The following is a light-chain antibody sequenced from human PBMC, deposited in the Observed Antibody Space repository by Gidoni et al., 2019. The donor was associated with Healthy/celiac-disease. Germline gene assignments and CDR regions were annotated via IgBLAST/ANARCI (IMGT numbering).Light chain of an antibody. CDR1: SSDVGGYNY. Sequence: QSALTQPASVSGSPGQSITISCTGTSSDVGGYNYVSCYQQHAGKAPKLMIYDGSNRPSGVSNRFSGSKSGNTASLTSSGMQAEDEADYYCSSYTSSSTVFGGGTKLTVL. J-gene: IGLJ2*01. V-gene: IGLV2-14*01. CDR3: SSYTSSSTV. CDR2: DGS.